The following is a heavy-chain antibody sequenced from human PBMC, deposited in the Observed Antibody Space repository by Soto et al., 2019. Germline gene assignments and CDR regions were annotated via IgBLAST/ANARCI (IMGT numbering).Heavy chain of an antibody. CDR3: ARDCSGGSCYGTYGMDV. CDR1: GGSISSGGYY. CDR2: IYYSGST. V-gene: IGHV4-31*03. Sequence: QVQLQESGPGLVKPSQTLSLTCTVSGGSISSGGYYWSWIRQHPGKGLEWIGYIYYSGSTYYNPCLKSRVTISVDTSKNQFSLKLSSVPAADTAVYYCARDCSGGSCYGTYGMDVWGQGTTVTVSS. J-gene: IGHJ6*02. D-gene: IGHD2-15*01.